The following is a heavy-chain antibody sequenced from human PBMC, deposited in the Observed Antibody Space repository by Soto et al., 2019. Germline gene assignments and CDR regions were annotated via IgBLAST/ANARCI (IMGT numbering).Heavy chain of an antibody. CDR2: IYYSGST. J-gene: IGHJ6*02. CDR1: GGSISSYY. Sequence: QVQLQESGPGLVKPSETLSLTCTVSGGSISSYYWSWIRQPPGKGLEWIGYIYYSGSTNYNPSLKSRVTISVDTSKNQFSLKLSSVTAADTAVYYCARICRGGDCYDDYYYYGMDVWGQGTTVTVSS. CDR3: ARICRGGDCYDDYYYYGMDV. D-gene: IGHD2-21*02. V-gene: IGHV4-59*01.